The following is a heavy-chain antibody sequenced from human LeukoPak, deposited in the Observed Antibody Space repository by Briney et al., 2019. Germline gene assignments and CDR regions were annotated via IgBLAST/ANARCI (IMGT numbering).Heavy chain of an antibody. CDR1: GGSISSGDYY. J-gene: IGHJ3*01. V-gene: IGHV4-30-4*01. D-gene: IGHD1-26*01. CDR2: IYYSGST. CDR3: ARGGSYYLYAFDV. Sequence: PSETLSLTCTVSGGSISSGDYYWSWIRQPPGKGLEWIGYIYYSGSTYYNPSLKSRVTISVDTSKNQFSLKLSSVTAADTAIYYCARGGSYYLYAFDVWGQGTMVTVSS.